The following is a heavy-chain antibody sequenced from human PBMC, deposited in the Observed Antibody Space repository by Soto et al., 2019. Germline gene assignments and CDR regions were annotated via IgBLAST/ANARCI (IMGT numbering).Heavy chain of an antibody. D-gene: IGHD2-8*01. CDR1: GFTFSNHY. V-gene: IGHV3-72*01. CDR2: TKDKANSYTT. CDR3: ATTLYCTNGVCYDY. J-gene: IGHJ4*02. Sequence: GGSLRLSCAASGFTFSNHYMDWVRQAPGKGLEWVGRTKDKANSYTTYYAASVKGRFTISRDDSKNSLYLQMNSLKTEDTAVYYCATTLYCTNGVCYDYWGQGTLVTSPQ.